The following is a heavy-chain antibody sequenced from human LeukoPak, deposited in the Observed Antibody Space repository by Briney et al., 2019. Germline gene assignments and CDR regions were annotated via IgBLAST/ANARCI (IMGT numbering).Heavy chain of an antibody. Sequence: PGGSLRLSCAASGFTFSSYSMNWFRQAPGKGLEWVGFIRSKAYGGTTEYAASVKGRFTISRDDSKSIAYLQMNSLKTEDTAVYYCTRDVRYGRWIIDYWGQGTLVTVSS. J-gene: IGHJ4*02. V-gene: IGHV3-49*03. CDR2: IRSKAYGGTT. CDR3: TRDVRYGRWIIDY. D-gene: IGHD5-12*01. CDR1: GFTFSSYS.